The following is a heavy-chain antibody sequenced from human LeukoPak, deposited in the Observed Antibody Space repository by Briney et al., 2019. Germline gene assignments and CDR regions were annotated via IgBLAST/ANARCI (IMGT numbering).Heavy chain of an antibody. J-gene: IGHJ6*03. Sequence: GGSLRLSCAASGFTFSSYAMSWVRQAPGKGLEWVSAISGSGGRTYYADSVKGRFTISRDNSKNTLYLQMNSLRAEDTAVYYCAKAVADNYYYYYYMDVWGKGTTVTVSS. CDR1: GFTFSSYA. CDR3: AKAVADNYYYYYYMDV. V-gene: IGHV3-23*01. CDR2: ISGSGGRT. D-gene: IGHD6-19*01.